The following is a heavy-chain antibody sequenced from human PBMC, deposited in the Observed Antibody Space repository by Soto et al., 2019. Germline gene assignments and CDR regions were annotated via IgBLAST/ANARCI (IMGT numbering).Heavy chain of an antibody. V-gene: IGHV4-31*03. CDR1: GVSIGSGGYY. CDR2: IYYRGST. CDR3: ARSSESSSAEGSFQH. J-gene: IGHJ1*01. D-gene: IGHD2-2*01. Sequence: QVQLQESGPGLVKPSQTLSLTCTVSGVSIGSGGYYWSWIRQHPGMGLEWIGYIYYRGSTYYNPSLQRRVTISVDTSKNQFSLKLSSVTAADTAVYHCARSSESSSAEGSFQHWGQGTLVTVSS.